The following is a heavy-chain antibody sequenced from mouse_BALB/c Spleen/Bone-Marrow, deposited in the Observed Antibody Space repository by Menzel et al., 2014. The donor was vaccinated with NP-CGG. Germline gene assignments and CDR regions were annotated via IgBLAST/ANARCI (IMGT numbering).Heavy chain of an antibody. CDR2: IHYSGST. CDR1: GYSIASGYS. V-gene: IGHV3-1*02. J-gene: IGHJ2*01. Sequence: EVKLVESGPDLVKPSQSISFTCTVTGYSIASGYSWHWTRQFPGNKLEWMGYIHYSGSTNYNPSLKSRISVTRDTSKNQFFLQLNSVTTEDTATFYCVRNYVDSFDYWGQGTTLTVPS. CDR3: VRNYVDSFDY. D-gene: IGHD1-1*01.